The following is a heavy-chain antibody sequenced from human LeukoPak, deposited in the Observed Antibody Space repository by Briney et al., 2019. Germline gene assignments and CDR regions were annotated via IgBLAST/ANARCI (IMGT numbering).Heavy chain of an antibody. Sequence: GAPLQISCEGAGYSFTSYWICWGRPLPGEVLEWRVIIYPGDSDTRYSPSFQGQVTISADKSISTAYLQWSSLKASDTATYYCATTNWENYGMDVWGQGTTVTVSS. D-gene: IGHD7-27*01. CDR2: IYPGDSDT. J-gene: IGHJ6*02. CDR3: ATTNWENYGMDV. V-gene: IGHV5-51*01. CDR1: GYSFTSYW.